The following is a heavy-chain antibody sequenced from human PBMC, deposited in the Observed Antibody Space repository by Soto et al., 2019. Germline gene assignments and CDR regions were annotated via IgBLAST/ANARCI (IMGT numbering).Heavy chain of an antibody. Sequence: WASVKVSCKASGYTFTSYGISWVRQAPGKGLEWVSAITVSGATTYYADAVRGRFTISRDNSKNTLYLQMNSLRAEDTAIYYCAKGSGLRFLEWLSGDDWCQGTLVTVSS. CDR2: ITVSGATT. J-gene: IGHJ4*02. CDR1: GYTFTSYG. V-gene: IGHV3-23*01. CDR3: AKGSGLRFLEWLSGDD. D-gene: IGHD3-3*01.